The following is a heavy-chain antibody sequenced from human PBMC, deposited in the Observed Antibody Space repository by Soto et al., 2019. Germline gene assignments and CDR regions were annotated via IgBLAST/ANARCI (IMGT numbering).Heavy chain of an antibody. V-gene: IGHV3-9*01. CDR3: AKDVETTVPGRAFDI. Sequence: EVQLVESGGGLVQPGRSLRLSCAASGFTFDDYAMHWVRQAPAKGLEWVSGTSWNSGSIGYAASVKGRFTISRDNAKNSLYLQMNSLRAEDTALYFCAKDVETTVPGRAFDIWGQGTMVTVSS. J-gene: IGHJ3*02. D-gene: IGHD4-17*01. CDR1: GFTFDDYA. CDR2: TSWNSGSI.